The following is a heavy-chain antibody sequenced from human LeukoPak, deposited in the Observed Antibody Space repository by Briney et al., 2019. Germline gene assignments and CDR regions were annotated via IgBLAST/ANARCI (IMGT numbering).Heavy chain of an antibody. D-gene: IGHD3-3*02. J-gene: IGHJ3*02. V-gene: IGHV1-8*01. CDR2: MNPRDNT. CDR3: ARYTQHYGFDI. CDR1: GYTSTSPD. Sequence: APVKVSCKASGYTSTSPDINWVRQATGRGLEWLGWMNPRDNTGYAQKFQGRVTLTRDKSINTAYMELSSLRSEDTAVYYCARYTQHYGFDIWGQGTMVTVSA.